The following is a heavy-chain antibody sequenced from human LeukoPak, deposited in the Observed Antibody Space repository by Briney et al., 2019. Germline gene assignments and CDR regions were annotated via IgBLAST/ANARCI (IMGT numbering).Heavy chain of an antibody. J-gene: IGHJ6*02. CDR2: IYYSGST. V-gene: IGHV4-59*01. CDR3: ARVGGTNYYYYGMDV. Sequence: PSETLSLTCSVSGGSISSYYWSWIRQPPGRGLEWIGYIYYSGSTNYNPSLKSRVTISVDTSKNQFSLKLSSVTAADTAVYYCARVGGTNYYYYGMDVWGQGTTVTVSS. D-gene: IGHD4-23*01. CDR1: GGSISSYY.